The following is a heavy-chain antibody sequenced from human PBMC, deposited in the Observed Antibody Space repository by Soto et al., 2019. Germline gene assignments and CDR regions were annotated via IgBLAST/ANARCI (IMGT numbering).Heavy chain of an antibody. CDR2: IYHSGST. CDR1: GGSISSSNW. CDR3: ARLPLTIFGVVIDY. Sequence: SETLSLTCAVSGGSISSSNWWSWVRQPPGRGLEWIGEIYHSGSTNYNPSLKSRVTISVDKSKNQFSLKLSSVTAADTAVYYCARLPLTIFGVVIDYWGRGTLVTVSS. V-gene: IGHV4-4*02. J-gene: IGHJ4*02. D-gene: IGHD3-3*01.